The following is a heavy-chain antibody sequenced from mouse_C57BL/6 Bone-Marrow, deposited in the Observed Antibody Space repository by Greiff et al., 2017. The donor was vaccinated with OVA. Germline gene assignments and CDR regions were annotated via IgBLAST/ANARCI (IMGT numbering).Heavy chain of an antibody. CDR3: ARSVITTVEDD. V-gene: IGHV1-50*01. CDR2: IDPSDSYT. J-gene: IGHJ3*01. CDR1: GYTFTSYW. Sequence: VQLQQPGAELVKPGASVKLSCKASGYTFTSYWMQWVKQRPGQGLEWIGEIDPSDSYTNYNQKFKGKATLTVDTSSSTAYMQLSSLTSEDSAVYYCARSVITTVEDDWGQGTLVTVSA. D-gene: IGHD1-1*01.